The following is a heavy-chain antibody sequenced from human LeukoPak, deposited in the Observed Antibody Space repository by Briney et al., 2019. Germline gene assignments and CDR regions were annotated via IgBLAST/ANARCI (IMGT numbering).Heavy chain of an antibody. D-gene: IGHD6-6*01. CDR1: GYTFTSYG. V-gene: IGHV1-18*01. CDR3: ARSSSSASRFDY. J-gene: IGHJ4*02. CDR2: ISAYNGNT. Sequence: ASVKVSCKASGYTFTSYGIIWVRQAPGQGLEWMGWISAYNGNTNYAQKLQGRVTMTTDTSTSTAYMELRSLRSDDTAVYYCARSSSSASRFDYWGQGTLVTVSS.